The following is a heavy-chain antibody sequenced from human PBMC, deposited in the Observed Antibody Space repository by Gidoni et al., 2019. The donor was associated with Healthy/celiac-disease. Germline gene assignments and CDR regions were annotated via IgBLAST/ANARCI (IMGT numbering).Heavy chain of an antibody. CDR2: IYYSGST. Sequence: QLQLQESGPGLVKPSETLSLTCTVSGGSISSSSHYWGWIRQPPGKGLEWIGSIYYSGSTYYNPSLKSRVTISVDTSKNQFSLKLSSVTAADTAVYYCARLHNWNDPFDYWGQGTLVTVSS. V-gene: IGHV4-39*01. CDR1: GGSISSSSHY. J-gene: IGHJ4*02. D-gene: IGHD1-20*01. CDR3: ARLHNWNDPFDY.